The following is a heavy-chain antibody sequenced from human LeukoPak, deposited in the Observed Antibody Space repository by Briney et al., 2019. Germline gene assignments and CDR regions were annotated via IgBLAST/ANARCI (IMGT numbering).Heavy chain of an antibody. Sequence: AGGSLRLSCAASGFTFSDYYMSWIRQAPGKGLEWVSYISSSGSTTYYADSVKGRSTISRDNAKNSLYLQMSSLRAEDTAVYYCAKDYHRYSYGLDWGQGTLVTVPS. V-gene: IGHV3-11*01. CDR1: GFTFSDYY. CDR2: ISSSGSTT. D-gene: IGHD5-18*01. J-gene: IGHJ4*02. CDR3: AKDYHRYSYGLD.